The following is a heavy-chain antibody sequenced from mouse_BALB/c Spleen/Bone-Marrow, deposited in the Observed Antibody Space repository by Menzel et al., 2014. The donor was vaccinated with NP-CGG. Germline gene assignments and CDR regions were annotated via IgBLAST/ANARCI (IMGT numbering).Heavy chain of an antibody. CDR2: IWAGGGT. J-gene: IGHJ4*01. Sequence: VQLQQSGPGLVAPSQSLSITCTVSGFSLTTYGVHWVRQTPGKGLEWLGVIWAGGGTNYNSALMSGLSISKDNSKSQVFLKMNSLQIDDRAMYYCARDREYGYYYVMDYCGQGTSITVSS. D-gene: IGHD2-2*01. CDR1: GFSLTTYG. V-gene: IGHV2-9*02. CDR3: ARDREYGYYYVMDY.